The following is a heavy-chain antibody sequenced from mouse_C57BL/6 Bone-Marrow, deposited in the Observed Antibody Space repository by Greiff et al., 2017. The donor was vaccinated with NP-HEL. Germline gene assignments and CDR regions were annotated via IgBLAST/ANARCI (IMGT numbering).Heavy chain of an antibody. J-gene: IGHJ4*01. CDR2: IHPNSGST. CDR3: AKRGYWSYAMDY. Sequence: QVQLQQPGAELVKPGASVKLSCKASGYTFTSYWMHWVKQRPGQGLEWIGMIHPNSGSTNYNEKFKSKATLTVDKSSSTAYMQLSSLTSEDSAVDYCAKRGYWSYAMDYWGQGTSVTVSS. D-gene: IGHD3-1*01. V-gene: IGHV1-64*01. CDR1: GYTFTSYW.